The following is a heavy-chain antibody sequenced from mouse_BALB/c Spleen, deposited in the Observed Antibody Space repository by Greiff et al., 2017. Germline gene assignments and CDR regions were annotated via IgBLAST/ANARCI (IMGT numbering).Heavy chain of an antibody. CDR3: ARPHGEVGSGAMDY. Sequence: DVMLVESGGGLVKPGGSLKLSCAASGFTFSSYAMSWVRQSPEQRLEWVAEISSGGSYTYYPDTVTGRFTISRDNAKNTLYLEMSSLRSEDTAMYYGARPHGEVGSGAMDYWGQGTSVTVSS. D-gene: IGHD2-13*01. CDR2: ISSGGSYT. J-gene: IGHJ4*01. V-gene: IGHV5-9-4*01. CDR1: GFTFSSYA.